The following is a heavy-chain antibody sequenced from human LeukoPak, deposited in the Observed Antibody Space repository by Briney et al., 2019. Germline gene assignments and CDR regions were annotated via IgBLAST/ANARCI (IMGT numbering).Heavy chain of an antibody. CDR3: ARAYQRLGGLSFPDQ. CDR1: GYTFTIYA. CDR2: INTNTGNP. J-gene: IGHJ5*02. V-gene: IGHV7-4-1*02. D-gene: IGHD3-16*02. Sequence: ASVTVSCKASGYTFTIYAMNWVRQAPGQGLEWVGWINTNTGNPTYAQGFTGRFVFSLDTSVSTAYLQISSLKAEDTAVYYCARAYQRLGGLSFPDQWGQGTLVSVSS.